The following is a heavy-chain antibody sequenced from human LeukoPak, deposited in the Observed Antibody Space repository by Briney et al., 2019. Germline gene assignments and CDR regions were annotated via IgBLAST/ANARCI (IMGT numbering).Heavy chain of an antibody. D-gene: IGHD3-10*01. CDR3: AKDQEGSGSYSTMYYFDY. J-gene: IGHJ4*02. V-gene: IGHV3-21*01. CDR2: ISSSSSYI. Sequence: GGSLRLSCAASGFTFSSYSMNWVRQAPGKGLEWVSSISSSSSYIYYADSVKGRFTISRDNAKNSLYLQMNSLRAEDTAVYYCAKDQEGSGSYSTMYYFDYWGQGTLVTVSS. CDR1: GFTFSSYS.